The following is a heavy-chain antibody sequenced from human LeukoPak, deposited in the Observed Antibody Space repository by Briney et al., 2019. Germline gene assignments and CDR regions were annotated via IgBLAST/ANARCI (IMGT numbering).Heavy chain of an antibody. D-gene: IGHD6-19*01. J-gene: IGHJ4*02. Sequence: PGGSLRLSCAASGFTFSYYAMHWVRQAQGKGLEYVSAICSNGGISYYANSVRGRFTISRDNSKNTLYLQMGSLRAEDMAVYYCARGGSGWYEYDYWGQGTLVTVSS. CDR1: GFTFSYYA. V-gene: IGHV3-64*01. CDR2: ICSNGGIS. CDR3: ARGGSGWYEYDY.